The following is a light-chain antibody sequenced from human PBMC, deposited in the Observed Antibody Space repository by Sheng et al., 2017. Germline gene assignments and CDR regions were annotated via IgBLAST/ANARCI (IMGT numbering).Light chain of an antibody. CDR3: QQSSITPPFT. Sequence: DIQMTQFPSSLSASVGDRVSITYRASQSISTNLNWYQQKPGKAPKVLIYAASNLQNGVPSRFGGSGYGTDFTLTISSLQPEDFATYYCQQSSITPPFTFGGGTKVEIK. CDR1: QSISTN. V-gene: IGKV1-39*01. CDR2: AAS. J-gene: IGKJ4*01.